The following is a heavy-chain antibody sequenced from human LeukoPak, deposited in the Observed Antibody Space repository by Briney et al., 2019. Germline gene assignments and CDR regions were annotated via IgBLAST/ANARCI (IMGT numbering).Heavy chain of an antibody. J-gene: IGHJ4*02. V-gene: IGHV3-30*04. CDR1: GFTFSGYP. CDR2: ISYDGSNK. CDR3: AKDRGYDSSGYYYGGPFDY. Sequence: GGSLRLSCAASGFTFSGYPIHWVRQAPGKGLEWVAVISYDGSNKYYADSVKGRFTISRDNSKNTLYLQMNSLRAEDTAVYYCAKDRGYDSSGYYYGGPFDYWGQGTLVTVSS. D-gene: IGHD3-22*01.